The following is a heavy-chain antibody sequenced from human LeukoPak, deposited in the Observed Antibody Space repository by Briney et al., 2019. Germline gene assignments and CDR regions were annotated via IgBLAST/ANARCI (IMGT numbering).Heavy chain of an antibody. CDR2: IIPILGIA. J-gene: IGHJ4*02. Sequence: VKVSCKASGGTFSSYAISWVRQAPGQGLEWMGRIIPILGIANYAQKFQGRVTITADKSTSTAYMEPSSLRSEDTAVYYCASSGSYSYYFDYWGQGTLVTVSS. D-gene: IGHD1-26*01. CDR1: GGTFSSYA. V-gene: IGHV1-69*10. CDR3: ASSGSYSYYFDY.